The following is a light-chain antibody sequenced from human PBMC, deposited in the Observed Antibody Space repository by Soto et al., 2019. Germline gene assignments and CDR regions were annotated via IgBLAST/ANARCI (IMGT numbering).Light chain of an antibody. CDR1: QGISSY. CDR3: QKLNRYPLT. V-gene: IGKV1-9*01. J-gene: IGKJ4*01. Sequence: DIQLTQSPSFLSASVGDRVTITCRASQGISSYLARYQQKPGKAPKLLIYAAYTLQSGVPSRFSGSGSGTESTHTISGPEPEECATSFSQKLNRYPLTFGGGTKVEIK. CDR2: AAY.